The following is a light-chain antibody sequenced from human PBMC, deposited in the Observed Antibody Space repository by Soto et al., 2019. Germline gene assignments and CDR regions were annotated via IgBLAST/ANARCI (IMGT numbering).Light chain of an antibody. J-gene: IGKJ2*01. CDR1: QSVSSY. CDR3: QQLSDWVT. CDR2: DGA. V-gene: IGKV3-11*01. Sequence: VLTQSPATLSLSPGERATLSCRASQSVSSYLVWYQQKPGQAPRLLIYDGANRATGIPARFSGSGSGTDFTLTISSLEPEDSAVYYCQQLSDWVTFGQGTKLEIK.